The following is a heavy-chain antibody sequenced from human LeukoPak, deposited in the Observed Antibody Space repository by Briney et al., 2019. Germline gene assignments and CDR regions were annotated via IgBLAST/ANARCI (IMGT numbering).Heavy chain of an antibody. J-gene: IGHJ4*02. CDR1: GFTFSSYW. CDR3: ARDGFYTVVVVAASDY. V-gene: IGHV3-7*01. D-gene: IGHD2-15*01. CDR2: IKQDGSEK. Sequence: GGSLRLSCAASGFTFSSYWMSWVRQARGKGLEWVANIKQDGSEKYYVDSVKGRFTISRDNAKNSLYLQMNSLRAEDTAVYYCARDGFYTVVVVAASDYWGQGTLVTVSS.